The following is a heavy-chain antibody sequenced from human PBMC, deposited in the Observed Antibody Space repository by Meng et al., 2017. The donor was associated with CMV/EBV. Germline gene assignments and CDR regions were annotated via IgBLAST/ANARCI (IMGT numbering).Heavy chain of an antibody. CDR3: ANAYHYDSSDAFDI. CDR2: IRYDGSNK. Sequence: GGSLRLSCAASGFTFSSYSMNWVRQAPGKGLEWVAFIRYDGSNKYYADSVKGRFTISRDNSKNTLYLQMNSLRAEDTAVYYCANAYHYDSSDAFDIWGQGTMVTVSS. J-gene: IGHJ3*02. CDR1: GFTFSSYS. V-gene: IGHV3-30*02. D-gene: IGHD3-22*01.